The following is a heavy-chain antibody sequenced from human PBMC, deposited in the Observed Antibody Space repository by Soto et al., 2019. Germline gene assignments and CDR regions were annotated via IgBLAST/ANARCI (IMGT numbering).Heavy chain of an antibody. CDR1: GFSFSSYG. Sequence: QVQLVESGGGVVQPVRSLRLSCAASGFSFSSYGMHWVRQAPGKGLEWVAVIYYDGSNEYYSDSVKGRFTISRDNSKNTLYLQMNSLRVEDTAVYYCARWWNDEEWVETMDVWGQGTTVTVSS. CDR3: ARWWNDEEWVETMDV. V-gene: IGHV3-33*01. CDR2: IYYDGSNE. J-gene: IGHJ6*02. D-gene: IGHD1-1*01.